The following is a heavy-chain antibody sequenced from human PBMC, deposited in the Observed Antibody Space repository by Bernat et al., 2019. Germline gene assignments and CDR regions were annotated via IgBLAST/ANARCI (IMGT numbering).Heavy chain of an antibody. D-gene: IGHD3-10*01. V-gene: IGHV3-74*01. CDR2: IDTDGSRT. CDR1: GFTFSNYW. J-gene: IGHJ4*02. Sequence: EVQVVESGGGLVQPGGSLRLSCAASGFTFSNYWMHWVRQAPGKGLVWVSCIDTDGSRTNYADSVKGRFTISRDNSKNTLYLQMNSLSAEDTAVYYCVREWGSFYGSGTYSYYFDYWGQGTLVTVSS. CDR3: VREWGSFYGSGTYSYYFDY.